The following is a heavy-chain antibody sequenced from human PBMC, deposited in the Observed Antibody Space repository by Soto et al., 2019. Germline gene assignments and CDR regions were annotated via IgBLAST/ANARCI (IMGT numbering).Heavy chain of an antibody. Sequence: GGSLRLSCAASGFTFSSYGMHWVRQAPGKGLEWVAVISYDGSITYYADSVKGRFTISRDNSKNTLYLQMNSLRAEDTAVYYCSRDSGSTWDYNWFDPWGQGTLVTVSS. CDR3: SRDSGSTWDYNWFDP. V-gene: IGHV3-30*03. J-gene: IGHJ5*02. CDR2: ISYDGSIT. D-gene: IGHD6-13*01. CDR1: GFTFSSYG.